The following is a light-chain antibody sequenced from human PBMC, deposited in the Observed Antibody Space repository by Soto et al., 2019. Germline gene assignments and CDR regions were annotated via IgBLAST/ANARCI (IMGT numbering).Light chain of an antibody. CDR3: QQYVAYTIT. V-gene: IGKV1-39*01. Sequence: DIQMTQSPSSLSASVGDRVTITCRASQSISSYLNWYQQKPGKAPKLLIYAASSLQSGVPSRFSGSGSGTEYTLTLSRLQPEDSATYYCQQYVAYTITGGQGTRREIK. CDR2: AAS. J-gene: IGKJ5*01. CDR1: QSISSY.